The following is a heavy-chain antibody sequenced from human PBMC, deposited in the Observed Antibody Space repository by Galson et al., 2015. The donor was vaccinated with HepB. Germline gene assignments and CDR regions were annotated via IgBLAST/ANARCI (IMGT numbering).Heavy chain of an antibody. D-gene: IGHD5-12*01. CDR2: IYYSGST. Sequence: TLSLTCTVSGGSISGGGYYWSWIRQHPGKGLEWIGYIYYSGSTYYNPSLKSRVTISVDTSKNQFSLKLSSVTAADTAVYYCARFSGYDLVSYWGQGTLVTVSS. V-gene: IGHV4-31*03. CDR3: ARFSGYDLVSY. CDR1: GGSISGGGYY. J-gene: IGHJ4*02.